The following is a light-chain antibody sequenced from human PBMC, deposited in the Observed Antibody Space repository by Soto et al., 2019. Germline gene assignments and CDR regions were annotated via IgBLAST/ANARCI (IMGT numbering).Light chain of an antibody. CDR3: RNYYNAPET. CDR2: AAS. V-gene: IGKV1-27*01. Sequence: DIQMTQSPSSLSASVGNRVTITCRASQGISSYLAWYQQRPGKVPKVLIYAASTLHSGVPSRFSGSGSGTDFTLTISNVQPEDVATYYCRNYYNAPETFGQGTKVDIK. CDR1: QGISSY. J-gene: IGKJ1*01.